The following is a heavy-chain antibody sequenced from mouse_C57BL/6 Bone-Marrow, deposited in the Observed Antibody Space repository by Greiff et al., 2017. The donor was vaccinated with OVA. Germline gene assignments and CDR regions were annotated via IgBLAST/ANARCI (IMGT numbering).Heavy chain of an antibody. Sequence: EVQLQQSGGGLVQPGGSMKLSCAASGFTFSDAWMDWVRQSPEKGLEWVAEIRNKANNHATYYAESVKGRFTISRDDSKSSVYLQMNSLRAEDTGIYYCTRTPSHYFDYWGQGTTLTVSS. CDR3: TRTPSHYFDY. CDR2: IRNKANNHAT. J-gene: IGHJ2*01. V-gene: IGHV6-6*01. CDR1: GFTFSDAW. D-gene: IGHD6-1*01.